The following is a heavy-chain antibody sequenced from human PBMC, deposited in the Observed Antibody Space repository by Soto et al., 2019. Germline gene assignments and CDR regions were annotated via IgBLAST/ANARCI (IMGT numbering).Heavy chain of an antibody. V-gene: IGHV1-46*01. D-gene: IGHD1-26*01. CDR3: ARDSGHYYRSDAFDK. CDR1: GYTFTASY. Sequence: QVQLVQSGAEVKKPGASVKVSCKASGYTFTASYMHWVRQAPGQGLEWMGIIDPSGGSTSYSQKFQGRVTMPRDTSTSTVYMELNSLRSEDTAVFYCARDSGHYYRSDAFDKWGQGTMVTVSS. J-gene: IGHJ3*02. CDR2: IDPSGGST.